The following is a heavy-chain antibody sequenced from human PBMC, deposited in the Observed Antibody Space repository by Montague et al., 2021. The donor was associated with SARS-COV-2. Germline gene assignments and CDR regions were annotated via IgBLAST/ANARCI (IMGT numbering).Heavy chain of an antibody. D-gene: IGHD6-13*01. J-gene: IGHJ4*02. Sequence: SLRLSCAASGFTFSGHAMSWVRQAPGKGLEWVSTITYHSGTTYYADSVKGRFTISRDNSKNTLYLQMNSLRVEDTAAYYCARDCRSSSCTNWGYWGQGTLVTVSS. CDR1: GFTFSGHA. CDR3: ARDCRSSSCTNWGY. CDR2: ITYHSGTT. V-gene: IGHV3-23*01.